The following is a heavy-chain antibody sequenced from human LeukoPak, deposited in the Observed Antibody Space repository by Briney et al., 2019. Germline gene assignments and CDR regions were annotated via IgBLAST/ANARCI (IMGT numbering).Heavy chain of an antibody. J-gene: IGHJ2*01. CDR2: IYHSGST. D-gene: IGHD4-17*01. Sequence: SQTLSLTCTVSGGSISSGGFYWSWIRQHPGKGLEWIGYIYHSGSTSYYPSLKSRVTISVDTSKNQFSLKLSSVTAADTAVYYCARESPMTTAQSWDRGWYFDLWGRGTLVTVSS. CDR1: GGSISSGGFY. CDR3: ARESPMTTAQSWDRGWYFDL. V-gene: IGHV4-31*03.